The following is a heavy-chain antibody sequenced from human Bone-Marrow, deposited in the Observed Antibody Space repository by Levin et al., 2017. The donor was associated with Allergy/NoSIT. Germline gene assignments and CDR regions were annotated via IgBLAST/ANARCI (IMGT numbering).Heavy chain of an antibody. Sequence: PGGSLRLSCAASGFTFSSYAMSWVRQAPGKGLEWVSAISGSGGSTYYADSVKGRFTISRDNSKNTLYLQMNSLRAEDTAVYYCAKNIVLMEEYPTEYYFDYWGQGTLVTVSS. CDR2: ISGSGGST. CDR3: AKNIVLMEEYPTEYYFDY. J-gene: IGHJ4*02. CDR1: GFTFSSYA. V-gene: IGHV3-23*01. D-gene: IGHD2-8*01.